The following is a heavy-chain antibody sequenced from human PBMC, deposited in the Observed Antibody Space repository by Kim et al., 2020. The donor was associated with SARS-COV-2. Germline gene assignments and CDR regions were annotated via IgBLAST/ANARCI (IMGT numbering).Heavy chain of an antibody. CDR2: IYYSGST. V-gene: IGHV4-31*03. CDR3: ARAPPRTMIVVLDAFDI. Sequence: SETLSLTCTVSGGSISSGGYYWSWIRQHPGMGLEWIGYIYYSGSTYDNPSLKSRVTISVDTSKNQFSLKLSSVTAADTAVYYCARAPPRTMIVVLDAFDIWGQGTMVTVSS. J-gene: IGHJ3*02. CDR1: GGSISSGGYY. D-gene: IGHD3-22*01.